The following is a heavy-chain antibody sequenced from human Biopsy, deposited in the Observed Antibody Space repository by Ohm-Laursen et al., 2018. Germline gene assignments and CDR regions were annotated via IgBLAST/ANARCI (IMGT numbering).Heavy chain of an antibody. V-gene: IGHV1-69*06. CDR1: GGTFSNYG. D-gene: IGHD3-9*01. CDR3: ATKLTGYFHH. CDR2: NIPILGTG. Sequence: AASVKVSCKLPGGTFSNYGVNWVRQAPGQGLEWLGGNIPILGTGNYAQKFQDRVTVAADTSTSTATMELRSLRSDDTAVYYCATKLTGYFHHWGQGILVIVSS. J-gene: IGHJ1*01.